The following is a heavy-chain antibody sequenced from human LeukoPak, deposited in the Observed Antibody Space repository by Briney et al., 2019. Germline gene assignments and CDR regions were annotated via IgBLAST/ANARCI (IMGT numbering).Heavy chain of an antibody. CDR3: ARELSSWADYYYYYGMDV. CDR2: ISSSGSTI. J-gene: IGHJ6*04. Sequence: GGSLRLSCAASGFTFSSYEMNWVRQAPGKGLEWVSYISSSGSTIYYADSVKGRFTISRDHAKNSLYLQMNSLRAEDTAVYYCARELSSWADYYYYYGMDVWGKGTTVTVSS. CDR1: GFTFSSYE. D-gene: IGHD6-13*01. V-gene: IGHV3-48*03.